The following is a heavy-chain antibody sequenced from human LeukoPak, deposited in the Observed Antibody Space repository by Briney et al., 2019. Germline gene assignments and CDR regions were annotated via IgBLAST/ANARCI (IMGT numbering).Heavy chain of an antibody. CDR3: ARVMGEYSSSGTYYFDY. J-gene: IGHJ4*02. V-gene: IGHV3-7*01. D-gene: IGHD6-6*01. CDR2: IKRDGSEK. CDR1: GFTFSSYW. Sequence: GGSLRLSCAASGFTFSSYWMSWVRQAPGKGLEWVANIKRDGSEKYYVDSVKGRFTISRDNAKNSLYLQMNSLRAEDTAVYYCARVMGEYSSSGTYYFDYWGQGTLVTVSS.